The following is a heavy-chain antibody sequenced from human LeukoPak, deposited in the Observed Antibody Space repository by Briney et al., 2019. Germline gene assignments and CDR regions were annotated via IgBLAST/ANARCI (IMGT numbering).Heavy chain of an antibody. CDR1: GFTFSSYA. V-gene: IGHV3-23*01. CDR2: ISGSGGST. J-gene: IGHJ6*03. D-gene: IGHD2-15*01. Sequence: GGSLRLSCAASGFTFSSYAMSWVRQAPGKGLEWVSAISGSGGSTYCEDSVKGRFTISRDNSKNTLYLQMNSLRAEDTAVYYCAKEGFYCSGGSCYSFYYYYMDVWGKGTTVTVSS. CDR3: AKEGFYCSGGSCYSFYYYYMDV.